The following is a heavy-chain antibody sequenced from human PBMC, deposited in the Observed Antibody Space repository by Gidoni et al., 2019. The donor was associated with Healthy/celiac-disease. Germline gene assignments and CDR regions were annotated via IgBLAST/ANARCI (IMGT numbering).Heavy chain of an antibody. D-gene: IGHD3-22*01. V-gene: IGHV3-33*01. J-gene: IGHJ4*02. CDR2: IWYDGSNK. CDR1: GFTFSSYG. Sequence: QVQLVESGGGVVQPGRSLRLSCAASGFTFSSYGMPWVRQAPGKGLEWVEVIWYDGSNKYYADSVKGRFTISRDNSKNTLYLQMNSLRAEDTAVYYCARAKGGANDYYDSSGFCDYWGQGTLVTVSS. CDR3: ARAKGGANDYYDSSGFCDY.